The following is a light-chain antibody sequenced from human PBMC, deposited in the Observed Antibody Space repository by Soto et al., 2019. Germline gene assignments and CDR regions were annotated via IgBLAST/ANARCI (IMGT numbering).Light chain of an antibody. J-gene: IGKJ4*01. CDR1: QSISRY. CDR3: QQRLSWPPLT. CDR2: DAS. Sequence: EIVLTQSPATLSLSQGERATLSCRASQSISRYLAWYQQKPGQAPRLLIHDASNRATGIPARFSGSGSETDFTLTISSLEPEDVAVYYCQQRLSWPPLTFGGGTKVENK. V-gene: IGKV3-11*01.